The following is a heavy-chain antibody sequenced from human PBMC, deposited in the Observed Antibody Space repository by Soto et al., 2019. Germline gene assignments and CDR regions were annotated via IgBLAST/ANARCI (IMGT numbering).Heavy chain of an antibody. CDR1: GYTFTNYD. J-gene: IGHJ4*02. V-gene: IGHV1-8*01. CDR3: ARGLSYRKD. D-gene: IGHD1-26*01. CDR2: MHPNSGNT. Sequence: QVQLVQSGAEVKKPGASVKVSCKASGYTFTNYDIYWVRQATGQGLEWMGWMHPNSGNTGYAQKFQGRVTMTRNTSISTAYMELSSLRSEDTDVYYCARGLSYRKDWGQGTLVTVSS.